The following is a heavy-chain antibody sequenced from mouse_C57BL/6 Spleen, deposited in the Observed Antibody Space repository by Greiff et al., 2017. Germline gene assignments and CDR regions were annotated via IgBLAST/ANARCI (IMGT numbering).Heavy chain of an antibody. CDR2: IDPSDSET. Sequence: VQLQQPGAELVRPGSSVKLSCKASGYTFTSYWMHWVKQRPIQGLEWIGNIDPSDSETHYNQKFKDKDTLTVDKSSSTAYMQLSSLTSEDSAVYYCARNRGAWFAYWGQGTLVTVSA. CDR3: ARNRGAWFAY. J-gene: IGHJ3*01. V-gene: IGHV1-52*01. CDR1: GYTFTSYW. D-gene: IGHD2-14*01.